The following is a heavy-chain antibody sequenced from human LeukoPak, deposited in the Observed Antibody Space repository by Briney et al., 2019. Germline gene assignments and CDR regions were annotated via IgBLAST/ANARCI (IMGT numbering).Heavy chain of an antibody. CDR2: IYYGGST. CDR1: GGSVNTGSYY. J-gene: IGHJ4*02. Sequence: SETLSLTRTVSGGSVNTGSYYWSWIRQPPGKGLEWIGYIYYGGSTNYNPSLKSRGTISIDTSENQFSLKLSSVTAADAAVYYCARVLRVGASIDYWGQGALVTVSS. V-gene: IGHV4-61*01. D-gene: IGHD1-26*01. CDR3: ARVLRVGASIDY.